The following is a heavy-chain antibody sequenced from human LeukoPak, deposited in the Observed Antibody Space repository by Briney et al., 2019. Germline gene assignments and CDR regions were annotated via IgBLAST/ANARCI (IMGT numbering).Heavy chain of an antibody. Sequence: GESLKISCKGSGYSFTSYWIGWVRQMPGKGLEWMGITYPGDSDTRYSPSFQGQVTISADKSISTAYLQWSSLKASDTAMYYCARKITYYYDVPDAFDIWGQGTMVTVSS. CDR3: ARKITYYYDVPDAFDI. CDR2: TYPGDSDT. D-gene: IGHD3-22*01. V-gene: IGHV5-51*01. CDR1: GYSFTSYW. J-gene: IGHJ3*02.